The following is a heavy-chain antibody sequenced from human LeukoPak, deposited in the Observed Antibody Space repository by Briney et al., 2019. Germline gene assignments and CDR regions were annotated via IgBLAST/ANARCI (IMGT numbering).Heavy chain of an antibody. J-gene: IGHJ4*02. CDR1: GYTFTSYG. CDR2: ISACNGNT. Sequence: ASVKVSCTASGYTFTSYGISWVRQAPGQGLEWMGWISACNGNTNYAQKLQGRVTMTTDTSTSTAYMELRSLRSDDTAVYYCARDLGYSSSAAPHDYWGQGTLVTVSS. CDR3: ARDLGYSSSAAPHDY. V-gene: IGHV1-18*01. D-gene: IGHD6-13*01.